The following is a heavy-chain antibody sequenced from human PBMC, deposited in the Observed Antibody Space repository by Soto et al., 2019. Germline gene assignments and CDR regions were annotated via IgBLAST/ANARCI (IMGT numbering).Heavy chain of an antibody. D-gene: IGHD2-15*01. V-gene: IGHV3-23*01. CDR2: ISGSGGST. J-gene: IGHJ4*02. CDR3: ATLGYCSGGSCYLFDY. Sequence: GGSLRLSCAASGFTFSSYAMSWVRQAPGKGLEWVSGISGSGGSTFYADSVKGRFTISRDNSKNTLYLQMNSLRAEDTAVYYCATLGYCSGGSCYLFDYWGQGTLVTVSS. CDR1: GFTFSSYA.